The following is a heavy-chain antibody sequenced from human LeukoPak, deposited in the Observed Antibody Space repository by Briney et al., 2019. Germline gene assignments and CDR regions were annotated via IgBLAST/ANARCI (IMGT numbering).Heavy chain of an antibody. J-gene: IGHJ4*02. CDR3: ARRITIFLWSV. CDR1: GFTFSSYG. Sequence: GGSLRLSCAASGFTFSSYGMHWVRQAPGKGLEWVAVISYDGSNKYYADSVKGRFTISRDNSKNTLYLQMNSLRAEDTAVYYCARRITIFLWSVWGQGTLVTVSS. V-gene: IGHV3-30*03. D-gene: IGHD3-9*01. CDR2: ISYDGSNK.